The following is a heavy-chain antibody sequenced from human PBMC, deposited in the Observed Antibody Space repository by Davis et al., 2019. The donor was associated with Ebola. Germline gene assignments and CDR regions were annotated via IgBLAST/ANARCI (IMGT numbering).Heavy chain of an antibody. CDR2: ISSRGDYT. V-gene: IGHV3-11*03. CDR3: ARIRRSENGDL. CDR1: GFTFSDYY. Sequence: GGSLRLSCAASGFTFSDYYMSWIRQAPGKGLEWISYISSRGDYTNYADSVKGRFAISRDNAKNSLYLQMNSLRAEDTAVYYCARIRRSENGDLWGRGTLVTVSS. J-gene: IGHJ2*01. D-gene: IGHD3-3*01.